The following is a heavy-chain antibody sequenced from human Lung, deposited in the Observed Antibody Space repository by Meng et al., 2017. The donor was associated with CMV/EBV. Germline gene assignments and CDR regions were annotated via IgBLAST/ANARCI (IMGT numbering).Heavy chain of an antibody. J-gene: IGHJ3*02. Sequence: GESXKISCAPSGFSFSSYTLHWVRQAPGKGLEWGASISSSRSYINYADSVKGRFTISRDNAKNSLYLQMSSLRAEDTAVYYCARERRYQQLWGDALDIWGQGTMVTVSS. CDR1: GFSFSSYT. D-gene: IGHD2-2*01. V-gene: IGHV3-21*01. CDR3: ARERRYQQLWGDALDI. CDR2: ISSSRSYI.